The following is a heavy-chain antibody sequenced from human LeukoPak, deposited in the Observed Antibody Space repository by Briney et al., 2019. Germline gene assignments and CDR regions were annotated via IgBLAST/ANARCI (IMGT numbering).Heavy chain of an antibody. Sequence: PGGSLRLSCAASGFPFSSYAMHWVRQAPGKGLEYVSAISSNGGSTSYANSVKGRFTISRDNSKNTLYLQMGSLRAEDMAVYYCARSSIVVVSILDYWGQATLVTVSS. CDR3: ARSSIVVVSILDY. CDR1: GFPFSSYA. CDR2: ISSNGGST. V-gene: IGHV3-64*01. J-gene: IGHJ4*02. D-gene: IGHD2-2*01.